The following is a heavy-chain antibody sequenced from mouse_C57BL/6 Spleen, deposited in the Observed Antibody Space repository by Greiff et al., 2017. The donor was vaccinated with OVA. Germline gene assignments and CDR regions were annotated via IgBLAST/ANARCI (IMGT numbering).Heavy chain of an antibody. CDR3: ARGGYYGSSYVWYFDV. J-gene: IGHJ1*03. CDR1: GYTFTSYW. CDR2: IHPNSGST. Sequence: QLQQPGAELVKPGASVKLSCKASGYTFTSYWMHWVKQRPGQGLEWIGMIHPNSGSTNYNEKFKSKATLTVDKSSSTAYMQLSSLTSEDSAVYYCARGGYYGSSYVWYFDVWGTGTTVTVSS. D-gene: IGHD1-1*01. V-gene: IGHV1-64*01.